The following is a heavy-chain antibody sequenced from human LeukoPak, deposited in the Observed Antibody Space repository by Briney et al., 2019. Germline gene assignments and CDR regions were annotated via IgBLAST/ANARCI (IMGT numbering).Heavy chain of an antibody. CDR3: ARDGAHSSSWTYWFDP. Sequence: ASVKVSCKASGYTFTGYYMHWVRQAPGQGLEWMGWINPNSGGTNYAQKFQGRVTMTRDTSISTAYMELSRLRSDDTAVYYCARDGAHSSSWTYWFDPWGQGTLVTVSS. V-gene: IGHV1-2*02. CDR1: GYTFTGYY. D-gene: IGHD6-13*01. CDR2: INPNSGGT. J-gene: IGHJ5*02.